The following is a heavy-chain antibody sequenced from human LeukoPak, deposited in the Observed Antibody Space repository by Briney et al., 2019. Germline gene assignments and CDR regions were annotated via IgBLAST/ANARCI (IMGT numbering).Heavy chain of an antibody. CDR3: ARGDYSQAPFDY. D-gene: IGHD2-15*01. Sequence: EASVKVSCKASGYTFTDYYMHWVRQAPGQGLEWMGGIIPIFGTANYAQKFQGRVTITADESTSTAYMELSSLRSEDTAVYYCARGDYSQAPFDYWGQGTLVTVSS. CDR1: GYTFTDYY. J-gene: IGHJ4*02. V-gene: IGHV1-69*13. CDR2: IIPIFGTA.